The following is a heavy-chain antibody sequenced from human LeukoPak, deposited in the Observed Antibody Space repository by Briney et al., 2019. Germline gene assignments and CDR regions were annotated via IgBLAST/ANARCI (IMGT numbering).Heavy chain of an antibody. V-gene: IGHV1-2*02. Sequence: ASVKVSCKASGYTFTGYYMHWVRQAPGQGLEWMGWINPNSGGTNYAQKFQGRVTMTRDTSISTAYMELSRLRSDDTAVYYCARDIGVVVIHPSLFDYWGQGTLVTVSS. CDR3: ARDIGVVVIHPSLFDY. D-gene: IGHD3-22*01. CDR1: GYTFTGYY. J-gene: IGHJ4*02. CDR2: INPNSGGT.